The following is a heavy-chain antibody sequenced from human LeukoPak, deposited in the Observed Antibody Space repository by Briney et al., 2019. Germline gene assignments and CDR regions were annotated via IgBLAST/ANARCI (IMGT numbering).Heavy chain of an antibody. CDR2: ISSSSSYI. J-gene: IGHJ4*02. D-gene: IGHD3-10*01. CDR1: GFTFSSYS. V-gene: IGHV3-21*01. CDR3: ARVALKYYGSGSYFTASTSILDY. Sequence: PGGSLRLSCAASGFTFSSYSMNWVRQAPGKGLEWVSSISSSSSYIYYADSVKGRFTISRDNAKNSLYLQMNSLRAEDTAVYYCARVALKYYGSGSYFTASTSILDYWGQGTLVTVSS.